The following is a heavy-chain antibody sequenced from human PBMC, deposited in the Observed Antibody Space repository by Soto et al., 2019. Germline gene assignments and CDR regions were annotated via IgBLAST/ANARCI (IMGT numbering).Heavy chain of an antibody. CDR3: ARSQRIQLFDY. CDR2: IWYDGSNK. D-gene: IGHD5-18*01. Sequence: PGGSLRLSCAASRFTFSSYGMRWVRQAPGKGLEWVAVIWYDGSNKYYADSVKGRFTISRDNSKNTLYLQMNSLRAEDTAVYYCARSQRIQLFDYWGQGTLVTVSS. V-gene: IGHV3-33*01. J-gene: IGHJ4*02. CDR1: RFTFSSYG.